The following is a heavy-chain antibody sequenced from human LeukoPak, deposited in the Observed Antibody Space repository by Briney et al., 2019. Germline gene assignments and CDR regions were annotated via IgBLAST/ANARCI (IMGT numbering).Heavy chain of an antibody. V-gene: IGHV3-23*01. CDR3: ARIGGWVGY. J-gene: IGHJ4*02. CDR1: GLTFSNYA. Sequence: GGSLRLSCAASGLTFSNYAMMWLRQAPGKGLEWVSAITGSGGWTLYADSVKGRFTISRDNSKNTLYLQMNSLRAEDTAVYYCARIGGWVGYWGQGTLVTVSS. D-gene: IGHD6-19*01. CDR2: ITGSGGWT.